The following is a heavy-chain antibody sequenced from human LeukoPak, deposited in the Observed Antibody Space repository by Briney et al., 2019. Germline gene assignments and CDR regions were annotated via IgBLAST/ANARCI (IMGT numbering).Heavy chain of an antibody. CDR1: GFTFSSYW. V-gene: IGHV3-7*01. CDR3: ARASGELLPEDYWFDY. J-gene: IGHJ4*02. Sequence: TEGSLRLSCAASGFTFSSYWMSWVRQAPGKGLEWVANIKQDGSEKYYVDSVKGRFTISRDNAKNSLYLQMNSLRAEDTAVYYCARASGELLPEDYWFDYWGQGTLVTVSS. D-gene: IGHD1-26*01. CDR2: IKQDGSEK.